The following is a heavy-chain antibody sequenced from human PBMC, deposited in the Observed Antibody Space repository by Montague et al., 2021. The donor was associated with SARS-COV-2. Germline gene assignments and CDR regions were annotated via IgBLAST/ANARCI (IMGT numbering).Heavy chain of an antibody. J-gene: IGHJ4*02. CDR1: GDSLTYFY. Sequence: SETLSLTCSVSGDSLTYFYWSWLRQNPGKGLEWIGYIFYSGSTKYNPSLQSRVTFSVDTSRNQFSLNLDSVTAADTGVYYCARGATRSFDHWGQGVLVTVSS. CDR2: IFYSGST. CDR3: ARGATRSFDH. V-gene: IGHV4-59*01. D-gene: IGHD1-1*01.